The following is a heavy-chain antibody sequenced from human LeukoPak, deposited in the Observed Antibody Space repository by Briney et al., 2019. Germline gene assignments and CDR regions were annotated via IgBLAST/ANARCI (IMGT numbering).Heavy chain of an antibody. V-gene: IGHV3-7*01. D-gene: IGHD4-17*01. J-gene: IGHJ4*02. Sequence: GGSLRLSCAASGFTFSSFCMTWVRQAPRKGLEWVATIKQDGSDKHYVDSVKGRFIISRDNAKNSLYLQMNSLRAEDTAVYYCARTTILDYWGQGTLVTVSS. CDR3: ARTTILDY. CDR1: GFTFSSFC. CDR2: IKQDGSDK.